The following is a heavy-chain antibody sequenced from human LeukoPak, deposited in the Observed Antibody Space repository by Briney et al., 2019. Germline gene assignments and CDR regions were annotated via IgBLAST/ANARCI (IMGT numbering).Heavy chain of an antibody. CDR3: ARVDIAVADY. D-gene: IGHD6-19*01. Sequence: PGGSLRLSCAAPGFTFSSYSMNWVRQAPGKGLEWVSSISSSSSYIYYADSVKGRFTISRDNAKNSLYLQMNSLRAEDTAVYYCARVDIAVADYWGQGTLVTVSS. CDR1: GFTFSSYS. CDR2: ISSSSSYI. J-gene: IGHJ4*02. V-gene: IGHV3-21*01.